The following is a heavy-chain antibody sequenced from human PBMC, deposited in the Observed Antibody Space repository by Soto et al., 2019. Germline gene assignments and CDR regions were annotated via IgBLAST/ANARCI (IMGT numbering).Heavy chain of an antibody. CDR2: ISYDGSNK. D-gene: IGHD4-17*01. CDR3: ARVYGDYDYYYGMDV. CDR1: GFTFSSYA. J-gene: IGHJ6*02. Sequence: PGGSLRLSCAASGFTFSSYAMHWVRQAPGKGLEWVAVISYDGSNKYYADSVKGRFTISRDNSKNTLYLQMNSLRAEDTAVYYCARVYGDYDYYYGMDVWGQGTTVTVSS. V-gene: IGHV3-30-3*01.